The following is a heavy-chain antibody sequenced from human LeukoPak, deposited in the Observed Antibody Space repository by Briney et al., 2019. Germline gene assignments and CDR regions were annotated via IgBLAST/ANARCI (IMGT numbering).Heavy chain of an antibody. J-gene: IGHJ4*02. CDR1: GFTVSSNY. CDR2: IFSGGST. D-gene: IGHD1-26*01. V-gene: IGHV3-66*01. Sequence: GGSLRLSCAVSGFTVSSNYMSWVRQAPGKGLEWVSVIFSGGSTYYADSVKGRFTISRDDSKNTVYLQMNSLRDEDTAVYYCARNVGYWGQGTLVTVSS. CDR3: ARNVGY.